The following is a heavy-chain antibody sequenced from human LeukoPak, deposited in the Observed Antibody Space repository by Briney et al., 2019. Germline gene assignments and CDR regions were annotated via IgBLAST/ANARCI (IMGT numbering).Heavy chain of an antibody. CDR3: ARCAGPSRFADY. CDR1: GGSFSGYY. Sequence: SETLSLTCAVYGGSFSGYYWSWIRQPPGKGLEWIGEINHSGSTNYNPSLKSRVTISVDTSKNQFSLKLSSVTAADTAVYYCARCAGPSRFADYWGQGTLVTVSS. V-gene: IGHV4-34*01. CDR2: INHSGST. J-gene: IGHJ4*02. D-gene: IGHD2-2*01.